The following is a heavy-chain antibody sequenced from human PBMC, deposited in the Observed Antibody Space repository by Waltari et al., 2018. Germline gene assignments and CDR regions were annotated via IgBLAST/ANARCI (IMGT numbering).Heavy chain of an antibody. Sequence: QVQLQESGPGLVKPSQTLSLTCTVSGCSTSRGDYYRSWIRQPPGKGREWIGYIYYSGSTYYNPSLKSRVTISVDTSKNQFSLKLSSVTAADTAVYYCAREDRYSYGYDYWGQGTLVTVSS. CDR3: AREDRYSYGYDY. CDR2: IYYSGST. D-gene: IGHD5-18*01. J-gene: IGHJ4*02. V-gene: IGHV4-30-4*01. CDR1: GCSTSRGDYY.